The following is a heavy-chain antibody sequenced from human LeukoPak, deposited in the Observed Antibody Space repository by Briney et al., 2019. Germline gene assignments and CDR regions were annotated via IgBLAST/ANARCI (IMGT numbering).Heavy chain of an antibody. D-gene: IGHD1-1*01. Sequence: GASVKVSCKASGYTFTSYYMHWVRQAPGQGLEWMGIINPSGGSTNYAQKFQGRVTMTRDTSTSTVYMELSSLRSEDTAVYYCARSSLGIIYTQLEPDEFDYWGQGTLVTVSS. CDR1: GYTFTSYY. V-gene: IGHV1-46*01. CDR2: INPSGGST. CDR3: ARSSLGIIYTQLEPDEFDY. J-gene: IGHJ4*02.